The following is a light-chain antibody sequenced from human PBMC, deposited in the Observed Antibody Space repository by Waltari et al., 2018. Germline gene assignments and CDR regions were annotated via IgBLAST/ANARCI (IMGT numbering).Light chain of an antibody. V-gene: IGLV2-8*01. Sequence: QSALTQPPSASGSPGQSVTISCTGTSTEEGGYNFVSWYQQLPGNAPKHMIFEVTKRPSGCPDRFSGSKSGNPASLTVSVLQAEDEAYYYCTSFAGTKNWVFGGGTKLTVL. CDR1: STEEGGYNF. CDR2: EVT. J-gene: IGLJ3*02. CDR3: TSFAGTKNWV.